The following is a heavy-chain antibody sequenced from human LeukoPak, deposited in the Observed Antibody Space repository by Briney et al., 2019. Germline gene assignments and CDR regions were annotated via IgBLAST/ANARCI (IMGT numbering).Heavy chain of an antibody. D-gene: IGHD3-10*01. CDR1: GGSISSSSYY. CDR3: ARGRRVLLWFGEVYNNWFDP. V-gene: IGHV4-39*07. CDR2: IYYSGST. Sequence: SETLSLTCTVSGGSISSSSYYWGWIRQPPGKGLEWIGSIYYSGSTYYNPSLKSRVTISVDTSKNQFSLKLSSVTAADTAVYYCARGRRVLLWFGEVYNNWFDPWGQGTLVTVSS. J-gene: IGHJ5*02.